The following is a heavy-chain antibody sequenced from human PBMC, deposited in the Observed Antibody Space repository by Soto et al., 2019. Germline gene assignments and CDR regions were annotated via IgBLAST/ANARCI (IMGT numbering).Heavy chain of an antibody. D-gene: IGHD2-15*01. CDR2: ISWDGGST. J-gene: IGHJ6*02. Sequence: GGSLRLSCAASGFTFDDYTMHWVRQAPGKGLEWVSLISWDGGSTYYADSVKGRFTISRGNSKNSLYLQMNSLRTEDTALYYCAKDIIGWSGGSCSSLGYGMDVWGHGTTGT. V-gene: IGHV3-43*01. CDR3: AKDIIGWSGGSCSSLGYGMDV. CDR1: GFTFDDYT.